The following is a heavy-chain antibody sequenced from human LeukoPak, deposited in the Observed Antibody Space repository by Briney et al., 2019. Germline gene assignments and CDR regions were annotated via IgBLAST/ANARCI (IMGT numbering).Heavy chain of an antibody. CDR2: IYHSGYT. D-gene: IGHD3-10*01. V-gene: IGHV4-38-2*02. CDR1: GYSISSGYY. J-gene: IGHJ4*02. Sequence: SETLSLTCTVSGYSISSGYYWGWSRQPPGQGLGWIGSIYHSGYTYYNPSVESRVTISVNTSKNQFSLKLSSVTAADTAVYYCAKHYMGSYDNRGLDYWGQGTLVTVSS. CDR3: AKHYMGSYDNRGLDY.